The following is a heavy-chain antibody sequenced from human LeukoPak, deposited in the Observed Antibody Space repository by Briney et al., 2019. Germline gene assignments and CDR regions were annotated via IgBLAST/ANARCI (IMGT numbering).Heavy chain of an antibody. CDR3: ARGPIIDIAIVPAADEYYYMDV. J-gene: IGHJ6*03. V-gene: IGHV1-18*01. CDR2: ISAYNGNT. CDR1: GYTFTSYG. D-gene: IGHD2-2*01. Sequence: VSVKVSCKASGYTFTSYGITWVRQAPGQGLEWMGCISAYNGNTNYAQKLQGRVTMTTDRSTSTAYMELRSLRSDDTAVYYCARGPIIDIAIVPAADEYYYMDVWGKGTTVTVSS.